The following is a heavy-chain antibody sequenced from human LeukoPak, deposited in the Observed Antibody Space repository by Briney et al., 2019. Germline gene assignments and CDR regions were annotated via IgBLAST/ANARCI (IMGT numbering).Heavy chain of an antibody. V-gene: IGHV4-59*01. J-gene: IGHJ4*02. CDR1: GGSFSNYY. Sequence: SETLSLTCTVSGGSFSNYYWRWIRQSPGKRLEWIGYIYYTETSYNPSLKSRVTISADTSKNQFSLKLYSVTAADTAVYYCATRKLGNDYWGQGTLVTVSS. CDR3: ATRKLGNDY. CDR2: IYYTET. D-gene: IGHD7-27*01.